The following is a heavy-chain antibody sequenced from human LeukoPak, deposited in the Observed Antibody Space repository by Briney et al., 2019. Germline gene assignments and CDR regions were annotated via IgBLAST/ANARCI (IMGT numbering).Heavy chain of an antibody. CDR2: IYYSGST. Sequence: PSETLSLTCTVSGGSISSYYWSWIRQPPGKGLEWIGYIYYSGSTNYNPSLKSRVTISVDTSKNQFSLKLSSVTAADTAVYYCARSGDYYDSSGYVDWFDPWGQGTLVTVSS. D-gene: IGHD3-22*01. J-gene: IGHJ5*02. V-gene: IGHV4-59*08. CDR1: GGSISSYY. CDR3: ARSGDYYDSSGYVDWFDP.